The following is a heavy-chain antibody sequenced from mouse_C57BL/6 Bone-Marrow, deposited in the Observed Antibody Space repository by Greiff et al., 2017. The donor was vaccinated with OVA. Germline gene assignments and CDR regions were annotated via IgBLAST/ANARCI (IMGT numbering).Heavy chain of an antibody. CDR1: GYTFTSYG. CDR3: ARAQNWGVSWFAY. CDR2: IYPRSGNT. Sequence: QVHVKQSGAELARPGASVKLSCKASGYTFTSYGISWVKQRTGQGLEWIGEIYPRSGNTYYNEKFKGKATLTADKSSSTAYMELRSLTSEDSAVYFCARAQNWGVSWFAYWGQGTLVTVSA. J-gene: IGHJ3*01. D-gene: IGHD4-1*01. V-gene: IGHV1-81*01.